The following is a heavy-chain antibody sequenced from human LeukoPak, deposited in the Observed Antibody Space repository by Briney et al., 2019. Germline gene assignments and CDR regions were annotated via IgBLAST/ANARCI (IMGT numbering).Heavy chain of an antibody. CDR3: ARYNKNWFDP. CDR2: IYHSGST. Sequence: PSETLSLTCAVSGGSISSGGYSWSWIRQPPGKGLEWIGYIYHSGSTYYNPSLKSRVTISVDRSKNQFSRKLSSVTAADTAVYYCARYNKNWFDPWGQGTLVTVSS. CDR1: GGSISSGGYS. V-gene: IGHV4-30-2*01. J-gene: IGHJ5*02. D-gene: IGHD5-24*01.